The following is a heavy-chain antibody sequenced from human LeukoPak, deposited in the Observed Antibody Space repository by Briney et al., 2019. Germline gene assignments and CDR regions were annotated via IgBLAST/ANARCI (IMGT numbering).Heavy chain of an antibody. CDR2: IYHSGST. CDR3: ARVSDSSSWYDY. CDR1: GGSISSSNW. Sequence: SETLSLTCAVSGGSISSSNWWSWVRQPPGKGLEWIGEIYHSGSTNYNPSLKSRVTISLDTSKNQFSLKLSSVTAADTAVYYCARVSDSSSWYDYWGQGTLVTVSS. V-gene: IGHV4-4*02. J-gene: IGHJ4*02. D-gene: IGHD6-13*01.